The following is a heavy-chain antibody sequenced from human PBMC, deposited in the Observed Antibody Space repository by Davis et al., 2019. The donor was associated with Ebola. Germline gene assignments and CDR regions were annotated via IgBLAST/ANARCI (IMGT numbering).Heavy chain of an antibody. CDR2: ITSSGSTI. V-gene: IGHV3-11*01. CDR3: ARDLLTGTTWDY. J-gene: IGHJ4*02. D-gene: IGHD1-20*01. Sequence: GESLKISCAASGFTFSDYYMSWIRQAPGKGLEWVSYITSSGSTIYYADSVKGRFTISRDNAKNSLYLQMNSLRAEDTAVYYCARDLLTGTTWDYWGQGTLATVSS. CDR1: GFTFSDYY.